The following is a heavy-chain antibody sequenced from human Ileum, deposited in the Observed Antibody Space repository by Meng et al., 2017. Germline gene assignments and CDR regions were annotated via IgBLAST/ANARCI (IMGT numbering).Heavy chain of an antibody. Sequence: GGSLRLSCAGSGFTFSDHYLDWVRQAPGKGLEWVGRIKNKANSYSIDYAASVKGRFTISRDDSENSLYLQMNGLKTEDTAVYYCARVRLGPPVLKYFDNWGQGMLVTVSS. CDR3: ARVRLGPPVLKYFDN. D-gene: IGHD1-26*01. CDR1: GFTFSDHY. CDR2: IKNKANSYSI. V-gene: IGHV3-72*01. J-gene: IGHJ4*02.